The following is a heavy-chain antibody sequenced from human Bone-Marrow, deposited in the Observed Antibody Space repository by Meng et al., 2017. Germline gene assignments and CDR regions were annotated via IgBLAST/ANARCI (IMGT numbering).Heavy chain of an antibody. D-gene: IGHD5-12*01. CDR1: GGSISSYY. J-gene: IGHJ4*02. CDR3: ARVRAWMFDY. CDR2: IYYSGST. Sequence: SETLSLTCTVSGGSISSYYWSRIRQPPGKGLEWIGYIYYSGSTNYNPSLKSRVTISVDTSKNQFSLKLSSVTAADTAVYYCARVRAWMFDYWGQGTLVTVSS. V-gene: IGHV4-59*01.